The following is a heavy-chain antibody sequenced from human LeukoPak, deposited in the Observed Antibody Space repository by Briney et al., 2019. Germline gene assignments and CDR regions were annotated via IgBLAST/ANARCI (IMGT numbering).Heavy chain of an antibody. CDR1: GYTFTGYY. J-gene: IGHJ5*02. V-gene: IGHV1-2*06. CDR3: ARGLGGFGELWFDP. Sequence: ASVKVSCKASGYTFTGYYMHWVRQAPGQGLEWMGRINPNSGGTNYAQKFQGRVTMTRDTSTSTVYMELSSLRSEDTAVYYCARGLGGFGELWFDPWGQGTLVTVSS. CDR2: INPNSGGT. D-gene: IGHD3-10*01.